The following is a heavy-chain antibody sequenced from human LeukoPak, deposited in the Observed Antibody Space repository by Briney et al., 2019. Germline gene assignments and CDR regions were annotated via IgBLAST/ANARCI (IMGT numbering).Heavy chain of an antibody. V-gene: IGHV1-2*02. CDR3: ARGEGIVGSTGLSY. CDR1: GYNFDGYY. D-gene: IGHD1-26*01. J-gene: IGHJ4*02. Sequence: ASVKVSCTASGYNFDGYYIHWVRQAPGQGHEWMAWINPNTDDTHFAQKFQDRVTLSRDNSISTAYLELRSLRYDDTAVYYCARGEGIVGSTGLSYWGQGTLVSVSS. CDR2: INPNTDDT.